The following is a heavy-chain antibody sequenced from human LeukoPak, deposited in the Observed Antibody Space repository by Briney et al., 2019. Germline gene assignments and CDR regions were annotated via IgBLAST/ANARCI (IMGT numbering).Heavy chain of an antibody. CDR3: ARERERFLNL. Sequence: PGGSLRLSCAASGFTFSSYGMHWVRQAPGKGLEWVAFISYDGSNKYYADSVKGRFTISRDNSKNTLYLQMNSLRAEDTAVYYCARERERFLNLWGQGTLVTVSS. V-gene: IGHV3-30*19. CDR1: GFTFSSYG. CDR2: ISYDGSNK. D-gene: IGHD3-3*01. J-gene: IGHJ5*02.